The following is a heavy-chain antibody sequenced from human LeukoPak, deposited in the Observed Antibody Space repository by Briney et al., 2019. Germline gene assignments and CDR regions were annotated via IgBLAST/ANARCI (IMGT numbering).Heavy chain of an antibody. CDR2: IKSKIDGGTI. CDR1: GFTFRNAW. CDR3: TTRRQDGC. D-gene: IGHD6-25*01. J-gene: IGHJ4*02. V-gene: IGHV3-15*01. Sequence: GGSLRLSCAASGFTFRNAWMSWVRQAPGKGLEWVGRIKSKIDGGTIDYAAPVKGRFTISRDDSRNTLYLQMNSLKTEDTAVYYCTTRRQDGCWGQGTLVTVS.